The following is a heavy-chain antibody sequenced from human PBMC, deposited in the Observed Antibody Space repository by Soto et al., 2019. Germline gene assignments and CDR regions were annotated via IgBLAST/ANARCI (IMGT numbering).Heavy chain of an antibody. CDR2: IGAGIGRA. Sequence: EVQLLDSGGGLVQPGGSLRLTCAASGFDFTTHGMSWVRQAPGRGLQWVSSIGAGIGRAYYADSVAGRFIISRDNSKNMPFLQLNSLKAEDTAVYFCAKGATGLDYWGQGTLVIASS. J-gene: IGHJ4*02. CDR3: AKGATGLDY. CDR1: GFDFTTHG. V-gene: IGHV3-23*01.